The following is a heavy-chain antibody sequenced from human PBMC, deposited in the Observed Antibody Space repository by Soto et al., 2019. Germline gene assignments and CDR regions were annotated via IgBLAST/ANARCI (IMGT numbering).Heavy chain of an antibody. CDR3: ASSLVAASYYYYGMDV. Sequence: ASVKVSCKASGYTLTSYDINWVRQATGQGLEWMGWMNPNSGNTGYAQKFQGRVTMTRNTSISTAYMELSSLRSEDTAVYYCASSLVAASYYYYGMDVWGQGTTVTVSS. J-gene: IGHJ6*02. D-gene: IGHD2-15*01. CDR2: MNPNSGNT. V-gene: IGHV1-8*01. CDR1: GYTLTSYD.